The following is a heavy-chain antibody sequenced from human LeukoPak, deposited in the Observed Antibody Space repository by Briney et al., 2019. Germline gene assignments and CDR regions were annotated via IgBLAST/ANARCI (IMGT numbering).Heavy chain of an antibody. Sequence: PGGSLRLSCAASGFTFSSYWMHWVRQAPGKGLVWVSRINSDGSSTSYADSVKGRFTISRDNSKNTLYLQMNSLRAEDTAVYYCAKAGDYSYFDYWGQGTLVTVSS. CDR2: INSDGSST. D-gene: IGHD4-11*01. CDR1: GFTFSSYW. CDR3: AKAGDYSYFDY. J-gene: IGHJ4*02. V-gene: IGHV3-74*01.